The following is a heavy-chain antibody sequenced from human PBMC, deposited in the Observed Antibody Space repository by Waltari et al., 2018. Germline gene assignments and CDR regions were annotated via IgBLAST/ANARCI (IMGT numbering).Heavy chain of an antibody. CDR1: GYTFTGYY. Sequence: QVQLVQSGAEVKKPGASVQVSCKASGYTFTGYYMNWRRQAPGQGREWMGWINPNSGGTNYAQNFQGRVTMTRDTSISTAYMELSSLRSDDTAVYYCARAPERSRFDPWGQGTLVTVSS. V-gene: IGHV1-2*02. J-gene: IGHJ5*02. CDR3: ARAPERSRFDP. CDR2: INPNSGGT.